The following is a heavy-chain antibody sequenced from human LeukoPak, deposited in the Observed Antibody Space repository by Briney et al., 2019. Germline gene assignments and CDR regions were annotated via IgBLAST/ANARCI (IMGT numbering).Heavy chain of an antibody. CDR3: ARRHNSGWYSDY. V-gene: IGHV5-51*01. CDR1: GYSFSSSW. CDR2: IYPGDSDT. J-gene: IGHJ4*02. Sequence: GESLKISCQGSGYSFSSSWIAWVRQTPGKGLEWMGIIYPGDSDTRYSPSLQGQVTISADKSISTAYLQWSSLQASDSAMYYCARRHNSGWYSDYWGQGTLVTVSS. D-gene: IGHD6-19*01.